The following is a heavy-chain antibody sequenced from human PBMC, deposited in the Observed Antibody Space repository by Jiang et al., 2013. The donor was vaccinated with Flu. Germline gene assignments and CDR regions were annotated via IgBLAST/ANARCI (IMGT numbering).Heavy chain of an antibody. CDR1: GYTFTSYA. CDR2: INAGNGNT. J-gene: IGHJ4*02. V-gene: IGHV1-3*01. D-gene: IGHD3-22*01. CDR3: ARDGAYYYDSSGLADY. Sequence: SGAEVKKPGASVKVSCKASGYTFTSYAMHWVRQAPGQRLEWMGWINAGNGNTKYSQKFQGRVTITRDTSASTAYMELSSLRSEDTAVYYCARDGAYYYDSSGLADYWGQGTLVTVSS.